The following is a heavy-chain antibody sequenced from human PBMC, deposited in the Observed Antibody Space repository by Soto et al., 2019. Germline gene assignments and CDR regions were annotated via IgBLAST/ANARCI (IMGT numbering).Heavy chain of an antibody. CDR1: GLTFSSYG. CDR3: AMTASAAPYYFDY. CDR2: IWYDGSNK. V-gene: IGHV3-33*01. J-gene: IGHJ4*02. D-gene: IGHD2-2*01. Sequence: QVQLVESGGGVVQPGRSLRLSCAASGLTFSSYGMHWVRQAPGKGLEWVAVIWYDGSNKYYADSVKGRFTISRDNSKNTLYLQMNSLRAEDTAVYYFAMTASAAPYYFDYWGQGTLVTVSS.